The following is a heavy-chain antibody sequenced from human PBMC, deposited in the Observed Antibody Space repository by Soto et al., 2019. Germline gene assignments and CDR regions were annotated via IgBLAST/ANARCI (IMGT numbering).Heavy chain of an antibody. J-gene: IGHJ5*02. CDR3: ARVAGGYGDYGTWFDP. D-gene: IGHD4-17*01. CDR1: GGTFSSYA. Sequence: QVQLVQSGAEVKKPGSSVTVSCKASGGTFSSYAISWVRQAPGQGLEWMGGIIPIFGTANYAQKFQGRGTITADESTSTAYMELSSLRSEDTAVYYCARVAGGYGDYGTWFDPWGQGTLVTVSS. CDR2: IIPIFGTA. V-gene: IGHV1-69*01.